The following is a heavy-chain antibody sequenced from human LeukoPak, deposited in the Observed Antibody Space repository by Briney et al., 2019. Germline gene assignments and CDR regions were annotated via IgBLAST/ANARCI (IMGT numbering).Heavy chain of an antibody. CDR2: VDPEDGET. D-gene: IGHD5-18*01. CDR3: ATDQRGYCYGL. Sequence: KPGESLKISCKGSGYSFTNYWIAWVRQMPGKGLEWMGLVDPEDGETIYAEKFQGRVTITADTSTDTAYMELSSLRSEDTAVYYCATDQRGYCYGLWGQGTLVTVSS. V-gene: IGHV1-69-2*01. J-gene: IGHJ4*02. CDR1: GYSFTNYW.